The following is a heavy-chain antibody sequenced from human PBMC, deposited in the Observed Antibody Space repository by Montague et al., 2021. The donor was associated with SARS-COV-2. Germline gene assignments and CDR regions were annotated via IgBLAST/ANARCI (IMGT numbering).Heavy chain of an antibody. J-gene: IGHJ4*02. V-gene: IGHV3-23*01. CDR1: GFTFSSYA. CDR3: AKANPRPVNYFDY. D-gene: IGHD3-9*01. CDR2: ISGSGGST. Sequence: SLRLSCSGSGFTFSSYAMSWVRQAPGKGLEWVSAISGSGGSTYYADSVKGRFTISRDNSKNTLYLQMNSLRAEDTAVYYCAKANPRPVNYFDYWGQGTLVTVSS.